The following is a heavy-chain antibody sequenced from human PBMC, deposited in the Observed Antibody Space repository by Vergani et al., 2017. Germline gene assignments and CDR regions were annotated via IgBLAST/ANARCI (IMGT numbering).Heavy chain of an antibody. CDR3: ARLNTMVRGAYLLRGWFDP. V-gene: IGHV1-2*02. J-gene: IGHJ5*02. CDR1: GYTFTGYY. Sequence: QVQLVQSGAEVKKPGASVKVSCKASGYTFTGYYMHWVRQAPGQGLEWMGWINPNSGGTNYAQKFQGRVTMTRDTSISTAYMELSRLRSDDTAVYYCARLNTMVRGAYLLRGWFDPWGQGTLVTVSS. CDR2: INPNSGGT. D-gene: IGHD3-10*01.